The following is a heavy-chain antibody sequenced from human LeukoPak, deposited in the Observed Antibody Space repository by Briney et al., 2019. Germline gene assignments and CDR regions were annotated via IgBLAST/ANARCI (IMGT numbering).Heavy chain of an antibody. CDR3: ARAYGDYLYYFDY. J-gene: IGHJ4*02. Sequence: ASVKVSCKASGYTFTSYYIHLVRQAPGQGFEWMAIINPSGGSTSYAQKFQGRVTMTRDTSTSTVYMELSSLRSEDTAVYYCARAYGDYLYYFDYWGQGTLVTVSS. V-gene: IGHV1-46*01. CDR1: GYTFTSYY. CDR2: INPSGGST. D-gene: IGHD4-17*01.